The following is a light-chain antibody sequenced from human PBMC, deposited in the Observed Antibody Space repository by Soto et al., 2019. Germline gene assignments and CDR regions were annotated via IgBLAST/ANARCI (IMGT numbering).Light chain of an antibody. CDR3: QQYNSYSPWT. J-gene: IGKJ1*01. CDR1: QGINSD. Sequence: IQLTQSPSSLSASVGDRVDITCRASQGINSDLAWYQQKPGKAPKLLIFAAFSLESGVPSRFSGSGSGTEFTLTISSLQPDDFATYYCQQYNSYSPWTFGQGTKVDIK. V-gene: IGKV1-9*01. CDR2: AAF.